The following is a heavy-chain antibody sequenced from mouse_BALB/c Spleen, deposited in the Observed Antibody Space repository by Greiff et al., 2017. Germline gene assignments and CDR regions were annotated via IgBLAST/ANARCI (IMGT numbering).Heavy chain of an antibody. Sequence: VQLQQSGPGLVQPSQSLSITCTVSGFSLTSYGVHWVRQSPGKGLEWLGVIWSGGSTDYNAAFISRLSISKDNSKSQVFFKMNSLQANDTAIYYCAPHVFAYWGQGTLVTVSA. CDR1: GFSLTSYG. J-gene: IGHJ3*01. CDR3: APHVFAY. V-gene: IGHV2-2*02. CDR2: IWSGGST.